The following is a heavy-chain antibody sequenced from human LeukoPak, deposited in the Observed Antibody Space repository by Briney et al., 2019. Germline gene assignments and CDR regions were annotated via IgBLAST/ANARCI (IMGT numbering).Heavy chain of an antibody. CDR3: ARVYDRIQPSHFDY. V-gene: IGHV1-2*02. Sequence: ASVKVSCKASADTFTSYYMHWVRQAPGQGLEWMGWINPNSGGTNYAQKFQGRVTMTRDTSISTAYMELSRLRSDDTAVYYCARVYDRIQPSHFDYWGQGTLVTVSS. D-gene: IGHD3-22*01. J-gene: IGHJ4*02. CDR2: INPNSGGT. CDR1: ADTFTSYY.